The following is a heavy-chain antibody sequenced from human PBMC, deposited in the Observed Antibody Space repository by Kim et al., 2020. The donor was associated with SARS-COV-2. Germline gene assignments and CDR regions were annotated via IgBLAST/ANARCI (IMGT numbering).Heavy chain of an antibody. D-gene: IGHD6-19*01. J-gene: IGHJ4*02. CDR3: ATGPSGWYDY. V-gene: IGHV1-8*01. Sequence: ASVKVSCRASGYTFTSYDINWVRQATGQGLEWMGWVNPNSGNTGYAQKFQGRVIMTTNTAISAAYMELSSLRSEDTAVYYCATGPSGWYDYWGQGTLVTVSS. CDR2: VNPNSGNT. CDR1: GYTFTSYD.